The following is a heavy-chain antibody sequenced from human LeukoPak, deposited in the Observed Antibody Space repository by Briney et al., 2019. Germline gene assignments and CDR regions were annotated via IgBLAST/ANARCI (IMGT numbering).Heavy chain of an antibody. Sequence: SETLSLTCTVSGGSISSYYWSWIRQPAGKGLEWIGRIYTSGSTNYNPSHKSRVTMSVDTSKNQFSLKLSSVTAADTAVYYCAREVPVVAASYYYYYMDVWGKGTTVT. CDR2: IYTSGST. V-gene: IGHV4-4*07. CDR3: AREVPVVAASYYYYYMDV. D-gene: IGHD2-15*01. CDR1: GGSISSYY. J-gene: IGHJ6*03.